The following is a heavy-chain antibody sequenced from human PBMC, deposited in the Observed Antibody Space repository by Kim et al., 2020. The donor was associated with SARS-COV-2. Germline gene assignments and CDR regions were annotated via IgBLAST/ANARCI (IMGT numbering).Heavy chain of an antibody. CDR2: SP. D-gene: IGHD2-15*01. V-gene: IGHV4-39*01. J-gene: IGHJ4*02. Sequence: SPSTNPPLKSRITISVATSKNKFSLKMDSVSAADTATYFCARLTPARYFDFWGQGALVTVSS. CDR3: ARLTPARYFDF.